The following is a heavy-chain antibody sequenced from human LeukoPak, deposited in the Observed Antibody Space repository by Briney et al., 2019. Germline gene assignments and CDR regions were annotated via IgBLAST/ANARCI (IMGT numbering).Heavy chain of an antibody. V-gene: IGHV1-69*04. D-gene: IGHD2-15*01. Sequence: SVKVSCKASGSIFSNYAITWVRQAPGQGLEWLGRIIPMLGVANNAENFQDRVTINADKSTNTMYMELSSLRSEDTAVYYCARERSDCSGSACYSRNRNHSGLDVWGQGTTVTASS. CDR1: GSIFSNYA. J-gene: IGHJ6*02. CDR2: IIPMLGVA. CDR3: ARERSDCSGSACYSRNRNHSGLDV.